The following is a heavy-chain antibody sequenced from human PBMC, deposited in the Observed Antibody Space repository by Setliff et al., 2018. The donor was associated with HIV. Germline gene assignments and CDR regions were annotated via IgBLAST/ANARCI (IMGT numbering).Heavy chain of an antibody. J-gene: IGHJ6*03. CDR1: GASIPGYY. Sequence: SETLSLTCTVSGASIPGYYWSWIRQPPGKGLEWIGYIYYSGSTNYNPSLKSRVTISVDTSKKQFSLKLSSVTAADTAVYYCARVYYYDSSGYSEPYYMDVWGKGTTVTVSS. CDR2: IYYSGST. CDR3: ARVYYYDSSGYSEPYYMDV. V-gene: IGHV4-59*01. D-gene: IGHD3-22*01.